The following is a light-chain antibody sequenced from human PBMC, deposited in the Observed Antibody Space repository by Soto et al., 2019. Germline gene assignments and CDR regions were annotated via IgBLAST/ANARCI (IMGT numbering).Light chain of an antibody. Sequence: QSVLTQTPSVSAAPGQEGTISCSGSSSNIGSNSVSWYQQLPGTAPKLLIYDNNERPSGIPDRFSGSKSGTSATLGITGLQTGDEADYYCGTWDTSLSAGVFGGGTKVTVL. CDR2: DNN. CDR3: GTWDTSLSAGV. J-gene: IGLJ2*01. V-gene: IGLV1-51*01. CDR1: SSNIGSNS.